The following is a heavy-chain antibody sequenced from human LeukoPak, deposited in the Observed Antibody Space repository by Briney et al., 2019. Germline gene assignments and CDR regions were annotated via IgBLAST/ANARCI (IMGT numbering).Heavy chain of an antibody. Sequence: GASVKVSCKASGYTFTDYYFHWVRQAPGQGLEWMGWINPNSGDTNYAQKFQDRVTMTRDTSISTAYVELRRLRSDDAALYYCARDWGYCSGGNCQIHWFDPWGQGTLVTVSS. V-gene: IGHV1-2*02. CDR2: INPNSGDT. CDR3: ARDWGYCSGGNCQIHWFDP. J-gene: IGHJ5*02. D-gene: IGHD2-15*01. CDR1: GYTFTDYY.